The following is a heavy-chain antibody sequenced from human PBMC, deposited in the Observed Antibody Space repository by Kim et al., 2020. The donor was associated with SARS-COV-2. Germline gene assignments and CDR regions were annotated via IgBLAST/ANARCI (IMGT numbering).Heavy chain of an antibody. Sequence: GGSLRLSCAASGFTFDDYAMHWVRQAPGKGLEWVSGISWNSGSIGYADSVKGRFTISRDNAKNSLYLQMNSLRAEDTALYYCAKDGRIAAAGSFDYWGQG. D-gene: IGHD6-13*01. J-gene: IGHJ4*02. CDR2: ISWNSGSI. CDR3: AKDGRIAAAGSFDY. CDR1: GFTFDDYA. V-gene: IGHV3-9*01.